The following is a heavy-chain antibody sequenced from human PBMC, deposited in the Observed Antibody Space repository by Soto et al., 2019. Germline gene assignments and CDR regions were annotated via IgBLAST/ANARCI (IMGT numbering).Heavy chain of an antibody. V-gene: IGHV1-46*01. CDR1: GDTFSDYY. D-gene: IGHD3-10*01. CDR3: ARQRITLVRGVINYYGMDV. CDR2: IAPTGGSA. Sequence: AASVKVSFKASGDTFSDYYIHWVRQAPGQGLEWLGVIAPTGGSATYAQRFEGRVTMTRDTSTKIVYMEVRGLRSEDTAVYSCARQRITLVRGVINYYGMDVWGQGTTVTVPS. J-gene: IGHJ6*02.